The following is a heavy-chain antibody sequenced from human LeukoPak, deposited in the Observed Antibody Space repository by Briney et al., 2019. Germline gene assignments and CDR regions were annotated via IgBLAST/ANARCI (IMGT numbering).Heavy chain of an antibody. CDR3: ARDRRWLPIGD. Sequence: SETLSLTCAVYGGSFSGYYWSWIRQPPGKGLEWIGEINHSGSTNYNPSLKSRVTISVDTSKNQFSLKLSSVTAADTAVYYCARDRRWLPIGDWGQGTLVTVSS. CDR1: GGSFSGYY. J-gene: IGHJ4*02. D-gene: IGHD5-12*01. V-gene: IGHV4-34*01. CDR2: INHSGST.